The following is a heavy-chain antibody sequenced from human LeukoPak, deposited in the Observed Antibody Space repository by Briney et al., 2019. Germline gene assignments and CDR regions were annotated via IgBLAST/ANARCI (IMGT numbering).Heavy chain of an antibody. V-gene: IGHV4-39*01. D-gene: IGHD2-15*01. CDR1: GGSISSSSYY. CDR3: ARQPQDIVVVVAATPYYFDY. Sequence: SETLSLTCTVSGGSISSSSYYWGWIRQPPGKGLEWIGSIYYSGSTYYNSSLKSRVTISVDTSKNQFSLKLSSVTAADTAVYYCARQPQDIVVVVAATPYYFDYWGQGTLVTVSS. CDR2: IYYSGST. J-gene: IGHJ4*02.